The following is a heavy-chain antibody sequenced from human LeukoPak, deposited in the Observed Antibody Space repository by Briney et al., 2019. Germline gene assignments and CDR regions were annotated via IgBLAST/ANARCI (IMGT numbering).Heavy chain of an antibody. Sequence: PGGSLRLSCAASGFTFSSYGMHWVRQAPGKGLEWVAVISYDGSNTYYADSVRGRFTISRDNSKNTLYLQMNSLRADDTAVYYCAKSASYCSGGSCYSDYWGQGTLVTVSS. CDR1: GFTFSSYG. CDR3: AKSASYCSGGSCYSDY. J-gene: IGHJ4*02. CDR2: ISYDGSNT. V-gene: IGHV3-30*18. D-gene: IGHD2-15*01.